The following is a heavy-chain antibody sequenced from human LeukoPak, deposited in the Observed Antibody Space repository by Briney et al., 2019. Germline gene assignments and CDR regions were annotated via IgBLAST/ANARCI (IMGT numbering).Heavy chain of an antibody. D-gene: IGHD1-14*01. J-gene: IGHJ4*02. V-gene: IGHV3-48*02. CDR1: GFTFSSYW. CDR2: ISSGGSTI. Sequence: GGSLGLSCAASGFTFSSYWMHWVRQAPGKGLEWVSYISSGGSTIYYADSVRGRFTISRDTAKNSLYLEMNSLRDEDTAMYYCVRGDQEASEPAFDYWGQGTLVTVSS. CDR3: VRGDQEASEPAFDY.